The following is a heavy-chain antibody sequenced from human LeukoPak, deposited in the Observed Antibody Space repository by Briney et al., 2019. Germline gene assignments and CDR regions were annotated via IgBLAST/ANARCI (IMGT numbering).Heavy chain of an antibody. Sequence: SGGSLRLSCAASGFTFCSYSMNWVCHAPEKGLEWVSSISSSSSYIYYADSVKGRFTISRDNAKNSLYLQMNSVRAEDTAVYYCARSRRGLRSALDIWGQGTMVTVSS. CDR2: ISSSSSYI. CDR3: ARSRRGLRSALDI. V-gene: IGHV3-21*01. CDR1: GFTFCSYS. D-gene: IGHD4-17*01. J-gene: IGHJ3*02.